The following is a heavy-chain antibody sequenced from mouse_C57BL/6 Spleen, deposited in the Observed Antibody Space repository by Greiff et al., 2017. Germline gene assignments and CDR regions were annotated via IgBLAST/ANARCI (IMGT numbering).Heavy chain of an antibody. Sequence: QVQLQQPGAELVKPGASVKMSCKASGYTFTSYWITWVKQRPGHGLEWIGDIYPGSGSTNYNEKFKSKATLTVDTSSSTAYMQLSSLTSEDAAVYYCARRGYGSSPFDYWGQGTTLTVSS. J-gene: IGHJ2*01. CDR3: ARRGYGSSPFDY. D-gene: IGHD1-1*01. CDR2: IYPGSGST. V-gene: IGHV1-55*01. CDR1: GYTFTSYW.